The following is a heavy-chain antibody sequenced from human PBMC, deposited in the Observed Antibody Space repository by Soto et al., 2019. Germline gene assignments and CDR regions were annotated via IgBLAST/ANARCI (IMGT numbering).Heavy chain of an antibody. Sequence: PGESLKISCKGSGYSFTSYWIGWVRQMPGKGLEWMGIIYPGDSDTRYSPSFRGQVTISADKSISTAYLQLSSLKASDTAMYYCARQTLHCSSTSCYDYWGQGALVTVSS. V-gene: IGHV5-51*01. CDR2: IYPGDSDT. D-gene: IGHD2-2*01. CDR1: GYSFTSYW. CDR3: ARQTLHCSSTSCYDY. J-gene: IGHJ4*02.